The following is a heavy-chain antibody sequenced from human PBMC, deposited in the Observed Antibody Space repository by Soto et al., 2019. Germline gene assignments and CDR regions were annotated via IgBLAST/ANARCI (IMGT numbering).Heavy chain of an antibody. D-gene: IGHD6-19*01. CDR3: AKGVGIAVAGSWFDP. V-gene: IGHV3-23*01. CDR1: GFTFSSYA. CDR2: ISGSGGST. J-gene: IGHJ5*02. Sequence: EVQLLESGGGLVQPGGSLRLSCAASGFTFSSYAMSWVRQAPGKGLEWVSAISGSGGSTYYADSVKGRFTISRDNSKNMLYLQMNSLRAEDTAVYYCAKGVGIAVAGSWFDPWGQGTLVTVSS.